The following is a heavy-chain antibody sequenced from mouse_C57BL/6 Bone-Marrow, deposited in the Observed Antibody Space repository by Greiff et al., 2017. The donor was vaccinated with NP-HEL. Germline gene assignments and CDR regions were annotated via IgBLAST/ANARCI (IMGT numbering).Heavy chain of an antibody. V-gene: IGHV1-82*01. CDR2: IYPGDGDT. Sequence: QVQLQQSGPELVKPGASVKISCKASGYAFSSSWMNWVKQRPGKGLEWIGRIYPGDGDTNYNGKFKGKATLTADKSSSTAYMQLSSLTSEDSAVYFCARWGFFAYWGQGTLVTVSA. CDR1: GYAFSSSW. CDR3: ARWGFFAY. J-gene: IGHJ3*01.